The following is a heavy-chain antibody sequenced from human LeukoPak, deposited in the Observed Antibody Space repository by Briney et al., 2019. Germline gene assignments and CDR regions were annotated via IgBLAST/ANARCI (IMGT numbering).Heavy chain of an antibody. D-gene: IGHD6-13*01. J-gene: IGHJ6*02. CDR3: ASSARLGITADGNRGVYYYYGMDV. V-gene: IGHV3-66*01. Sequence: PGGSLRLSCAASAFTLCCDYMSWVRQAPGKGLEWVSVIYSGGSTYYADSVKGRFTISRDNSKNTLYLQMNSLRAEDTAVYYCASSARLGITADGNRGVYYYYGMDVWGQGTTVTVSS. CDR2: IYSGGST. CDR1: AFTLCCDY.